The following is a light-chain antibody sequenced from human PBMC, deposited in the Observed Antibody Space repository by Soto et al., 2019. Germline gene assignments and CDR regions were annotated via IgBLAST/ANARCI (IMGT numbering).Light chain of an antibody. Sequence: EVVLTQSPGTLSLCQGEIATLSCGASQSVSNNYLAWYQQKPGQAPRLLIYGASNRATGIPARFSGSGSGTDFTLTISSLEPEDFAVYYCQRRSNWPPTFGQGTRLEI. CDR2: GAS. CDR1: QSVSNNY. J-gene: IGKJ5*01. CDR3: QRRSNWPPT. V-gene: IGKV3-11*01.